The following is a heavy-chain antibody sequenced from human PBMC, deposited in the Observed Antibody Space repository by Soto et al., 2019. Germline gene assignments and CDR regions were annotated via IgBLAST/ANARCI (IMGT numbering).Heavy chain of an antibody. CDR3: ARVIGYCSGCICYYFHY. CDR2: ISAYNGNT. J-gene: IGHJ4*02. Sequence: QVQLVQSGAEVKKPGASVKVSCKASGYTFTSYGISWVRQAPGQGLEGMGWISAYNGNTNYAQTLKGIVTMTTDTSTSTAYMELRSLRSDDTAVYYCARVIGYCSGCICYYFHYRGQGTQVNVSS. CDR1: GYTFTSYG. D-gene: IGHD2-15*01. V-gene: IGHV1-18*01.